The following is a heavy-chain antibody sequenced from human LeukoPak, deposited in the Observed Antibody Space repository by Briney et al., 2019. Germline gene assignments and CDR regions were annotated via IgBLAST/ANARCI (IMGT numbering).Heavy chain of an antibody. CDR2: INPSGSTI. J-gene: IGHJ6*03. V-gene: IGHV3-11*01. Sequence: PGGSLRLSCEGSGFTFSGYYMSWIRQAPGKGLEWVSYINPSGSTIYYADSVKGRFTISRDNAKKSLDLQMYSLKAEDTAVYYCARVRGSGFCSGSSCAKDPGYYYYMDVWGKGITVTVSS. CDR3: ARVRGSGFCSGSSCAKDPGYYYYMDV. CDR1: GFTFSGYY. D-gene: IGHD2-2*01.